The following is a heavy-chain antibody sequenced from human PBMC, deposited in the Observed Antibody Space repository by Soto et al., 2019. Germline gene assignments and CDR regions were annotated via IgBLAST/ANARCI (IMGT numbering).Heavy chain of an antibody. Sequence: ASVKVSCKVSGYTLTELSMHWVRQAPGKGLEWMGGFDPEEGETIYAQKFQGRVTMTEDTSTDTAYMELSSLRSEDTAVYYCATDRDLDSYDNHMLGAFDIWGQGTMVTVSS. CDR3: ATDRDLDSYDNHMLGAFDI. V-gene: IGHV1-24*01. CDR1: GYTLTELS. CDR2: FDPEEGET. J-gene: IGHJ3*02. D-gene: IGHD3-22*01.